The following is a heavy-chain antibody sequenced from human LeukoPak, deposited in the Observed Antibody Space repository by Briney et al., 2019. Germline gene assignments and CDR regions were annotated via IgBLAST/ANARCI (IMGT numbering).Heavy chain of an antibody. Sequence: PSETLSLTCTVSGGSISSGGYYWSWIRQHPGKGLEWIGYIYHSGSTYYNPSLKSRVTISVDRSKNQFSLKLSSVTAADTAVYYCARDRHTYYDSSGYHFGFDYWGQGTLVTVSS. V-gene: IGHV4-30-2*01. D-gene: IGHD3-22*01. CDR3: ARDRHTYYDSSGYHFGFDY. J-gene: IGHJ4*02. CDR2: IYHSGST. CDR1: GGSISSGGYY.